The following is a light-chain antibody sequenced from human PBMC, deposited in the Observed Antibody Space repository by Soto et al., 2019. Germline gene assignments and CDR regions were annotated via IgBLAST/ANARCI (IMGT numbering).Light chain of an antibody. Sequence: IVLSQSTATLSLPTAERATLSSMASQSVSSKLACVQQKPGQAPRLLIYDVSTRATGIPDRFSGSGSGADFTLTINRLEPEDCAAYYCQQYGSTPFTFGPGTKVDI. CDR2: DVS. V-gene: IGKV3-20*01. J-gene: IGKJ3*01. CDR3: QQYGSTPFT. CDR1: QSVSSK.